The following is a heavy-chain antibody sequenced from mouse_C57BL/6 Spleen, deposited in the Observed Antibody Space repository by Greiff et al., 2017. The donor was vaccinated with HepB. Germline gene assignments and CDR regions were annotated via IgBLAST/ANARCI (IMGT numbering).Heavy chain of an antibody. CDR3: TRGGAYYSNYGDAMDY. D-gene: IGHD2-5*01. Sequence: EVKLEESGEGLVKPGGSLKLSCAASGFTFSSYAMSWVRQTPEKRLEWVAYISSGGDYIYYADTVKGRFTISRDNARNTLYLQMSSLKSEDTAMYYCTRGGAYYSNYGDAMDYWGQGTSVTVSS. V-gene: IGHV5-9-1*02. CDR2: ISSGGDYI. J-gene: IGHJ4*01. CDR1: GFTFSSYA.